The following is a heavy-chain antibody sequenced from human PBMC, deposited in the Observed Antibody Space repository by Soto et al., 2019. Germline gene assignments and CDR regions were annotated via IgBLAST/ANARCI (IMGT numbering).Heavy chain of an antibody. J-gene: IGHJ4*02. V-gene: IGHV5-51*01. Sequence: EVQLVQSGAEVKKPGESLKISCKGSGYSFTSYWIGWVRQMPGKGLEWMGIVYPGDSDTRYSPSFQGQVTISADKSISTAYLQWSRLKASDTAMYYCVRWYNTGWYYFDYWGQGTLVTVSS. CDR2: VYPGDSDT. D-gene: IGHD6-19*01. CDR1: GYSFTSYW. CDR3: VRWYNTGWYYFDY.